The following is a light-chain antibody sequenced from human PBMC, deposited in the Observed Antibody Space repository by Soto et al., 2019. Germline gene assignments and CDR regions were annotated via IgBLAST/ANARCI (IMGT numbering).Light chain of an antibody. V-gene: IGLV2-23*01. CDR1: SSDVGSYNL. CDR2: EGS. J-gene: IGLJ1*01. Sequence: QSALTQPASVSGSPGQSITISCTGTSSDVGSYNLVSWYQQHPDKAPTLMISEGSKRPSGVSNRFSGSKSGNTASLTISGLQAEDEADYFCCSYAGSNTYVFGTGTKVTDL. CDR3: CSYAGSNTYV.